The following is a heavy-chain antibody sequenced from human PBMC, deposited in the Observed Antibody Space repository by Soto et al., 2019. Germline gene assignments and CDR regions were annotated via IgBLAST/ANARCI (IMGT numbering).Heavy chain of an antibody. J-gene: IGHJ4*02. CDR2: ISYDGSNE. CDR1: GFTFRSYG. CDR3: AKWEDRGYGFAVDY. Sequence: QVQLVESGGGVVQPGRSLRLSCAASGFTFRSYGMHWVRQTPGKGLEWVAGISYDGSNEYYADSVKGRFTLSRDNSKNTLDLQTDSLKPEDPAVYYCAKWEDRGYGFAVDYWGQGTLVTVSS. D-gene: IGHD1-26*01. V-gene: IGHV3-30*18.